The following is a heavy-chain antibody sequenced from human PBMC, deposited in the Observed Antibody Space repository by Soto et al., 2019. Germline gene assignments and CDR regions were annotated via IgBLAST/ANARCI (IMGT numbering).Heavy chain of an antibody. Sequence: GASVKVSCKASGYTFTGYYMHWVRPAPGQGLEWMGWINPNSGGTNYAQKFQGWVTTTRDTSISTAYMELRRLRSDDQAVYYCASRRLYYYGMDVWGPGTTAT. CDR2: INPNSGGT. CDR1: GYTFTGYY. J-gene: IGHJ6*01. V-gene: IGHV1-2*04. CDR3: ASRRLYYYGMDV.